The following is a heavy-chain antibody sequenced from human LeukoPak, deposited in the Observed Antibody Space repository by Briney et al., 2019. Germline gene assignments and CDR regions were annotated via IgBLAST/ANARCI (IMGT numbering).Heavy chain of an antibody. Sequence: ASVKVSCKASGYTFTSYYMHWVRQAPGQGLEWMGWINPNSGGTNYAQKVQGRVTMTRDTSISTAYMERSRLRSDDTAVYSCARVGRAGRRPYYYYGMDVWGQGTTVTVSS. V-gene: IGHV1-2*02. CDR2: INPNSGGT. CDR1: GYTFTSYY. D-gene: IGHD6-19*01. CDR3: ARVGRAGRRPYYYYGMDV. J-gene: IGHJ6*02.